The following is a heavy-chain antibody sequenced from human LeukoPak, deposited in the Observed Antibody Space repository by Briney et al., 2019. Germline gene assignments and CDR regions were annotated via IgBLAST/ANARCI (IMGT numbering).Heavy chain of an antibody. Sequence: PGGSLRLSCAASGFTFSSYAMCWVRQAPGKGLEWVSSISSSSSYIYYADSVKGRFTISRDNAKNSLYLQMNSLRAEDTAVYYCARDLLRTPVYYFDYWGQGTLVTVSS. CDR1: GFTFSSYA. CDR3: ARDLLRTPVYYFDY. D-gene: IGHD1-26*01. CDR2: ISSSSSYI. J-gene: IGHJ4*02. V-gene: IGHV3-21*01.